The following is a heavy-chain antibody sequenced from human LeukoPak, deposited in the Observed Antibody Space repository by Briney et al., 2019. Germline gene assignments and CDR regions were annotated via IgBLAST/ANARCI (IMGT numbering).Heavy chain of an antibody. CDR3: AALQLWFLGS. D-gene: IGHD5-18*01. V-gene: IGHV3-30*19. J-gene: IGHJ5*02. CDR1: GFTFSSYG. CDR2: ISYDGSNK. Sequence: GGSLRLSCAASGFTFSSYGMHWVRQAPGKGLEWVAVISYDGSNKYYADSVKGRFTISRDNSKNTLYLQMNSLRAEDTAVYYCAALQLWFLGSWGQGTLVTVSS.